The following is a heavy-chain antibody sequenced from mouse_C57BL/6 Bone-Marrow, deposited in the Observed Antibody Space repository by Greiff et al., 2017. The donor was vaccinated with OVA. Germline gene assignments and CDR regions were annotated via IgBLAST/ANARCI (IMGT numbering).Heavy chain of an antibody. V-gene: IGHV1-82*01. Sequence: VQLQQSGPELVKPGASVKISCKASGYAFSSSWMNWVKQRPGKGLEWIGRIYPGDGDTNYNGKFKGKATLTADKSSSTAYMQLSSLTSEDSAVYFCASMGRKRWLRRHWYFDVWGTGTTVTVSS. CDR1: GYAFSSSW. CDR3: ASMGRKRWLRRHWYFDV. J-gene: IGHJ1*03. CDR2: IYPGDGDT. D-gene: IGHD2-2*01.